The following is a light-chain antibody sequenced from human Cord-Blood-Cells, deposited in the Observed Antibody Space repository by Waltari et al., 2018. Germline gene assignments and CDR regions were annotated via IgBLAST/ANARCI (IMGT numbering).Light chain of an antibody. V-gene: IGKV1-5*01. CDR2: DAS. Sequence: DIQMTKSPSTLSASVGDRVTITCRASQSSSSWLAWYQQKPGKAPKLLIYDASSLESGVPSRFSGSGSGTEFTLTISSLQPDDFATYYCQQYNSYWTFGQGTKVEIK. CDR1: QSSSSW. CDR3: QQYNSYWT. J-gene: IGKJ1*01.